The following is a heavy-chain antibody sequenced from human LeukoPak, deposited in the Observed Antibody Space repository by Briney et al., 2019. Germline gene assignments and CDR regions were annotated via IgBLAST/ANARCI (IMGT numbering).Heavy chain of an antibody. Sequence: ASVKVSCKASGYTFTSYGISWVRQASGQGLEWMGWISAYNGNTNYAQKLQGRVTMTTDTSTSTAYMELRSLRSDDTAVYYCARDRDSSGPYYFDYWGQGTLVTVSS. CDR1: GYTFTSYG. D-gene: IGHD3-22*01. CDR3: ARDRDSSGPYYFDY. V-gene: IGHV1-18*01. J-gene: IGHJ4*02. CDR2: ISAYNGNT.